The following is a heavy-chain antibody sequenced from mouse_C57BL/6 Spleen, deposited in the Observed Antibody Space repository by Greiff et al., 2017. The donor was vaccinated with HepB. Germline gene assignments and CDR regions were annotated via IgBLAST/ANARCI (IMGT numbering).Heavy chain of an antibody. J-gene: IGHJ3*01. Sequence: QVQLKQPGAELVRPGSSVKLSCKASGYTFTSYWMHWVKQRPIQGLEWIGNIDPSDSETHYNQKFKDKATLTVDKSSSTAYMQLSSLTSEDSAVYYCARVHGSSPFAYWGQGTLVTVSA. D-gene: IGHD1-1*01. CDR2: IDPSDSET. CDR1: GYTFTSYW. CDR3: ARVHGSSPFAY. V-gene: IGHV1-52*01.